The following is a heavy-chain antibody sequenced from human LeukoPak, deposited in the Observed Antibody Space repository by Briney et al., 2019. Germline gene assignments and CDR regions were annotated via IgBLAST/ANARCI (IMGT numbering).Heavy chain of an antibody. CDR3: ARGGGDGYNNDY. V-gene: IGHV1-2*02. J-gene: IGHJ4*02. CDR1: VYTFTGYY. CDR2: INPNSGGT. Sequence: ASVKVSCKASVYTFTGYYMRWVRQAPGQGLEWVGWINPNSGGTNYAQKFQGRVTMTRDTSISTAYMELSRRRSDDTAVYYGARGGGDGYNNDYWGEGTLVTVSS. D-gene: IGHD5-24*01.